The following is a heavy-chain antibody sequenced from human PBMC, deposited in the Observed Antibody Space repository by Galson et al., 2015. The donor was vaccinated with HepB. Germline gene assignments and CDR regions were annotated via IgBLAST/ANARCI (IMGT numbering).Heavy chain of an antibody. J-gene: IGHJ6*02. Sequence: SVKVSCKAFGYTFTSYYMHWVRQAPGQGLEWMGIINPSGGSTSYAQKFQGRVTMTRDTSTSTVYMELSSLRSEDTAVYYCARVRGVAGDRNYYYYYGMDVWGQGTTVTVSS. CDR3: ARVRGVAGDRNYYYYYGMDV. CDR2: INPSGGST. CDR1: GYTFTSYY. D-gene: IGHD4-17*01. V-gene: IGHV1-46*01.